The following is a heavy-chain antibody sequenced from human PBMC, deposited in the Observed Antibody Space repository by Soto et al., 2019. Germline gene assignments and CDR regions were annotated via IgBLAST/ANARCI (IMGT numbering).Heavy chain of an antibody. Sequence: GGSLRLSCAASGFTFSSYAMSWVRQAPGKGLEWVSAISGSGGSTYYADSVKGRFTISRDNSKNTLYLQMNSLRAEDTAVYYCARGRPDDFWSGYQDAFDIWGQGTMVTVSS. CDR3: ARGRPDDFWSGYQDAFDI. CDR1: GFTFSSYA. J-gene: IGHJ3*02. D-gene: IGHD3-3*01. CDR2: ISGSGGST. V-gene: IGHV3-23*01.